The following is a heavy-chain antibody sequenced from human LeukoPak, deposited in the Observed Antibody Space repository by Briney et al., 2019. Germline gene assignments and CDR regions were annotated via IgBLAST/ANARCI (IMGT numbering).Heavy chain of an antibody. J-gene: IGHJ4*02. CDR3: ARFPGSGSYSDY. D-gene: IGHD1-26*01. CDR1: GFTFSSYS. V-gene: IGHV3-21*01. CDR2: ISSSSSYI. Sequence: GGSLRLSCAASGFTFSSYSVNWVRQAPGKGLEWVSSISSSSSYIYYADSVKGRFTISRDNAKNSLYLQMNSLRAEDTAVYYCARFPGSGSYSDYWGQGTLVTVSS.